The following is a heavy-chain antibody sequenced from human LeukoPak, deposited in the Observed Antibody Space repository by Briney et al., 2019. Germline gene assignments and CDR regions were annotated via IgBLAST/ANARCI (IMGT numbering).Heavy chain of an antibody. D-gene: IGHD2/OR15-2a*01. V-gene: IGHV4-34*01. CDR1: GGSFSGYF. CDR2: INHSGST. CDR3: ARSFLYYYYMDV. J-gene: IGHJ6*03. Sequence: SETLSLTCAVYGGSFSGYFWSWIRQPPGKGLEWIGEINHSGSTNYNPSLKSRVTISVDTSKNQFSLKLSSVTAADTAVYYCARSFLYYYYMDVWGKGTTVTVSS.